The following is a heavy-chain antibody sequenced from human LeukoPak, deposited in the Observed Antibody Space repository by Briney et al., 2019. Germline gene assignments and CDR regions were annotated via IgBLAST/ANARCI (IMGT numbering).Heavy chain of an antibody. CDR3: ARGGDGYNYDY. CDR2: IIPILGIA. V-gene: IGHV1-69*04. J-gene: IGHJ4*02. Sequence: SVKVSCKASGGTFSSYAISWVRQAPGQGLEWMGRIIPILGIANYAQKFQGRVTITADKSTSTAYMELSSLRSEDTAVYYCARGGDGYNYDYWGQGTLVTVSS. D-gene: IGHD5-24*01. CDR1: GGTFSSYA.